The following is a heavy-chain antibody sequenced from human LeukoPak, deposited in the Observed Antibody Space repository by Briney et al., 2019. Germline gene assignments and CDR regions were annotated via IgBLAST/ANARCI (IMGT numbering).Heavy chain of an antibody. D-gene: IGHD2-2*01. Sequence: SETLSLTCTVSGGSISSYYWSWIRPPAGKGLEWIGRIYTSGSTNYNPSLKSRVTMSVDTSKNQFSLKLSSVTAADTAVYYCAGATYCSSTSWNYYMDVWGKGTTVTISS. V-gene: IGHV4-4*07. CDR2: IYTSGST. CDR3: AGATYCSSTSWNYYMDV. CDR1: GGSISSYY. J-gene: IGHJ6*03.